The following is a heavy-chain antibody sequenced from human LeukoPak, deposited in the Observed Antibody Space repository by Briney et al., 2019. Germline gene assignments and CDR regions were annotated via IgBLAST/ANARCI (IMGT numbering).Heavy chain of an antibody. CDR1: GYTFTSYG. Sequence: ASVRVSCKASGYTFTSYGISWVRQAPGQGLEWMGWINPNSGGTNYAQKFQGRVTMTRDTSISTAYMELSRLRSDDTAVYYCARDVSIAAAGDGMDVWGQGTTVTVSS. CDR3: ARDVSIAAAGDGMDV. CDR2: INPNSGGT. J-gene: IGHJ6*02. V-gene: IGHV1-2*02. D-gene: IGHD6-13*01.